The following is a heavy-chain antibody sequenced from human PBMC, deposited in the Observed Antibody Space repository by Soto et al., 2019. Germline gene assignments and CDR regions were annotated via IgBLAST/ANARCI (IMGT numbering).Heavy chain of an antibody. V-gene: IGHV3-23*01. CDR3: AKVGGRYNSLNWFDT. Sequence: GGSLRLSCAASGFTFSSYGMSWVRQAPGKGPEWVSGISGSGGSTYYVDSVKGRFTISRDSSKSMLYLQMNSLRAEETAVYYCAKVGGRYNSLNWFDTWGQGTLVTVSS. J-gene: IGHJ5*02. D-gene: IGHD1-26*01. CDR1: GFTFSSYG. CDR2: ISGSGGST.